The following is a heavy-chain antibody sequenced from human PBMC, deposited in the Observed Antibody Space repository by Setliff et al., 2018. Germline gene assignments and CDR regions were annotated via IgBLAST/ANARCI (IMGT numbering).Heavy chain of an antibody. Sequence: LRLSCAASGFTFNSYWMNWVRQAPGKGLVWVSRLNGDGSTTNYADSVKGRFTISRDNAKNTLYLQMNSLRAEDTAVYYCARDVAPPNDIRFDPWGQGTLVTVSS. V-gene: IGHV3-74*01. J-gene: IGHJ5*02. D-gene: IGHD2-15*01. CDR1: GFTFNSYW. CDR3: ARDVAPPNDIRFDP. CDR2: LNGDGSTT.